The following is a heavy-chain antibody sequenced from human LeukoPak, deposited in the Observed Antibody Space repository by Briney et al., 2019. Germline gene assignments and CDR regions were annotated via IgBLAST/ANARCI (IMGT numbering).Heavy chain of an antibody. V-gene: IGHV1-2*02. Sequence: ASVKVSCKASGYTLTGYYMHWVRQAPGQGLEWMGWINPNSGGTNYAQKFQGRVTMTRDTSISTAYMELSRLRSDDTAVYYCARAGHISSGWYGAIDYWGQGTLVTVSS. CDR2: INPNSGGT. CDR1: GYTLTGYY. CDR3: ARAGHISSGWYGAIDY. J-gene: IGHJ4*02. D-gene: IGHD6-19*01.